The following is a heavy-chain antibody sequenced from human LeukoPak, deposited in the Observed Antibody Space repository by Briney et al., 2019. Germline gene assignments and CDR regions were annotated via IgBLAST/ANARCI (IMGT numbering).Heavy chain of an antibody. J-gene: IGHJ4*02. CDR1: GFTFSSYG. V-gene: IGHV3-30*03. D-gene: IGHD6-19*01. CDR2: ISYDGSNK. Sequence: PGGSLRLSCAASGFTFSSYGMHWVRQAPDKGLEWVAVISYDGSNKYYADSVKGRFTISRDNSKNTLYLQMNSLRAEDTAVYYCARDPLAGGWYDYWGQGTLVTVSS. CDR3: ARDPLAGGWYDY.